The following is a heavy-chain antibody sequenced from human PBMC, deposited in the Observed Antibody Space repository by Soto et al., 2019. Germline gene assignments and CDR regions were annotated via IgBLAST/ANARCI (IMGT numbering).Heavy chain of an antibody. V-gene: IGHV3-23*01. CDR1: GFTSRNYA. D-gene: IGHD3-22*01. J-gene: IGHJ4*01. CDR2: MSVSVGYP. CDR3: AKAAMYDSSDGRSDH. Sequence: WGSRRLSCAASGFTSRNYAMSWVRQAPGKGLEWVSGMSVSVGYPFYADSVKGRFTVSRDDSKNTFYLQINSLRADDTAVYYCAKAAMYDSSDGRSDHWGQGTLVTVSS.